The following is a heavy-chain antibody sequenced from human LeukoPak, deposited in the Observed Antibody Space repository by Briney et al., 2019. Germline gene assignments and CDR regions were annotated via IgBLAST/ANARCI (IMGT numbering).Heavy chain of an antibody. Sequence: GGSLRLSCAASGFTFSDYYMSWIRQAPGKGLEWVSYISSSGSTIYYADSVKGRFTISRDNSKNTLYLQMNSLRAEDTAVYYCAKDPTAALSYFDYWGQGTLVTVSS. D-gene: IGHD2-2*01. V-gene: IGHV3-11*01. CDR2: ISSSGSTI. J-gene: IGHJ4*02. CDR1: GFTFSDYY. CDR3: AKDPTAALSYFDY.